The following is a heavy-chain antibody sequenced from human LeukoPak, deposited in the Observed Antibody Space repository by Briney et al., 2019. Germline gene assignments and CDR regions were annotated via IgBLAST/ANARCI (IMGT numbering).Heavy chain of an antibody. D-gene: IGHD3-10*01. CDR2: ISGSGGST. Sequence: GGSLRLSCAASGFTFSSYGMSWVRQAPGKGLEWVSAISGSGGSTYYADSVKGRFTISRDNSKNTLYLQMNSLRAEDTAVYYCAKAGVVVRGVRGNWFDPWGQGTLVTVSS. J-gene: IGHJ5*02. V-gene: IGHV3-23*01. CDR1: GFTFSSYG. CDR3: AKAGVVVRGVRGNWFDP.